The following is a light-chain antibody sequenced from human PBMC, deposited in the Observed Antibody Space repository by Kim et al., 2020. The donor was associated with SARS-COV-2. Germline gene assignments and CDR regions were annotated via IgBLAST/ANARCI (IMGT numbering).Light chain of an antibody. CDR1: QTISTW. V-gene: IGKV1-12*01. J-gene: IGKJ2*01. Sequence: DIEMTQSPASVSASVGDTVTITCRASQTISTWLAWYQQKPGKAPNLLIFRASSLQSGVPSRFSSSGSGTDFTLTISSLQPEDFATYFCQQANNFPYTFGQGTKLEI. CDR3: QQANNFPYT. CDR2: RAS.